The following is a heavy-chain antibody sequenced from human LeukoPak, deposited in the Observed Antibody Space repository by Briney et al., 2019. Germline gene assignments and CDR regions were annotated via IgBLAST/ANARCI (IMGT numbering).Heavy chain of an antibody. Sequence: QPSETLSLTCAVYGGSFSGYYWSWIRQPPGKGLEWIGEINHSGSTNYNPSLKSRVTISVDTSKNQFSLKLSSVTAADTAVYYCARTTGGGLDYWGQGTLVTVSS. J-gene: IGHJ4*02. D-gene: IGHD1-14*01. CDR3: ARTTGGGLDY. V-gene: IGHV4-34*01. CDR1: GGSFSGYY. CDR2: INHSGST.